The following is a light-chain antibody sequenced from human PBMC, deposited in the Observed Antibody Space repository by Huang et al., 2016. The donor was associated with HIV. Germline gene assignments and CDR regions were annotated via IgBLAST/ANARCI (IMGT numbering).Light chain of an antibody. Sequence: EIVLTQSPATLSLSPGERATLSCRARQSVVNLPWYQPKPGQAPRRLIYDASNRASSIPARCSGSGSETDFTLTVNILQPEDSAVYYCQRRNSWPPITFGQGTRLEIK. V-gene: IGKV3-11*01. CDR3: QRRNSWPPIT. CDR1: QSVVN. CDR2: DAS. J-gene: IGKJ5*01.